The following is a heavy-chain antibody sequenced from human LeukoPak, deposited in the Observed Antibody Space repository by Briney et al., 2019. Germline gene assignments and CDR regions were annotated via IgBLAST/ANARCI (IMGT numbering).Heavy chain of an antibody. D-gene: IGHD3-9*01. Sequence: GGSLRLSCAASGFTFTRFNMNWVRQAPGKGLELVSSITTSGTYIYYADSVKGRFTISRDNAKNSLYLQMNSLRAEDTAVYYCARSAFDWLLVDYWGQGTLVIVSS. CDR1: GFTFTRFN. CDR3: ARSAFDWLLVDY. CDR2: ITTSGTYI. J-gene: IGHJ4*02. V-gene: IGHV3-21*01.